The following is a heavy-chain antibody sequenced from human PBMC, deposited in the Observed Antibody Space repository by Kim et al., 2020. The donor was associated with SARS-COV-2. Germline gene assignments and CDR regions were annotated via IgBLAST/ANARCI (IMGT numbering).Heavy chain of an antibody. CDR3: AREQYYYDSSAFDY. V-gene: IGHV3-33*01. D-gene: IGHD3-22*01. Sequence: AGHVKCPFTISSDKSKNALYLQMNSLRAEDTAVYYCAREQYYYDSSAFDYWGQGTLVTVSS. J-gene: IGHJ4*02.